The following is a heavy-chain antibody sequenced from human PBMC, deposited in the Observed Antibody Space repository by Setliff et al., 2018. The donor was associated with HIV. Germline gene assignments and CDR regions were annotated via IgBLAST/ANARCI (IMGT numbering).Heavy chain of an antibody. J-gene: IGHJ4*02. D-gene: IGHD2-21*02. V-gene: IGHV4-39*01. CDR1: GASITTNSYY. CDR3: ARFVLAGFDFSTGAVEVTDPYAFDF. Sequence: PSETLSLTCAVSGASITTNSYYWGWIRQTPEKGLEWIGDFYYSGTTYYNPSLKSRATISVDTSQNQFSLRLSSVTAADTAVYHCARFVLAGFDFSTGAVEVTDPYAFDFWGQGILVTVS. CDR2: FYYSGTT.